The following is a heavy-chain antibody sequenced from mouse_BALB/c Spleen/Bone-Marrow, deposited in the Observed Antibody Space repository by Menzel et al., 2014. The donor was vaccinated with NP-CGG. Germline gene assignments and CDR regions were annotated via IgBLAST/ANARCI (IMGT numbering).Heavy chain of an antibody. CDR3: ARDSGYDWYFDV. Sequence: QVQLQQSGPGLVAPSQSLSITCTVYGFSLTSYGVHWVRQPPGKGLEWLGVIWAGGSTNYNSALMSRLSISKDNSKSQVFLKMNSLQTDDTAMYYCARDSGYDWYFDVWGAGTTVTVSS. J-gene: IGHJ1*01. CDR2: IWAGGST. V-gene: IGHV2-9*02. D-gene: IGHD2-2*01. CDR1: GFSLTSYG.